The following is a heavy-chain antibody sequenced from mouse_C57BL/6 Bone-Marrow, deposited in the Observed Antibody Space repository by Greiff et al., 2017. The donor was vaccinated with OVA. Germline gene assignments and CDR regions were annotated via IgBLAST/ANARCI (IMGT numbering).Heavy chain of an antibody. CDR2: IYTGDGAT. Sequence: QVQLQQSGPELVKPGASVKISCKASGYAFSSSWMNWVKQRPGKGLEWIGRIYTGDGATNYNGKFKGKATLTADKSSSTAYMQLSSLTSEDSAVYCCARHEDGYYASYFDYWGQGTTLTVSS. V-gene: IGHV1-82*01. CDR1: GYAFSSSW. CDR3: ARHEDGYYASYFDY. J-gene: IGHJ2*01. D-gene: IGHD2-3*01.